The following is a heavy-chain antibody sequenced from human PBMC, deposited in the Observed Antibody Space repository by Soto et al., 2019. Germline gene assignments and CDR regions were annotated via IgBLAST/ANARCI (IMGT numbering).Heavy chain of an antibody. CDR3: ARGGCQYDYGLRWGCRWFDP. Sequence: QVQLQQWGAGLLKPSETLSLTCAVYGGSFSGYYWSWIRQPPGKGLEWIGEINHSGSTNYNPSLKSRVTISVDTSKNQCSLKLSSVTAADTAVYYCARGGCQYDYGLRWGCRWFDPWGQGTLVTVSS. J-gene: IGHJ5*02. CDR1: GGSFSGYY. D-gene: IGHD4-17*01. CDR2: INHSGST. V-gene: IGHV4-34*01.